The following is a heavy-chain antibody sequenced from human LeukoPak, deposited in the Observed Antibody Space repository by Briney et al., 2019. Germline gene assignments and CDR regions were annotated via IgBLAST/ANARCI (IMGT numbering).Heavy chain of an antibody. J-gene: IGHJ4*02. CDR1: GFTFSSYV. CDR2: ISGSGGST. D-gene: IGHD3-10*01. CDR3: AKVATGSRSEHRFDY. Sequence: SGGSLRLSCAASGFTFSSYVMSWVRQAPGKGLEWVSAISGSGGSTYFADSVKGRFTISRDNSKNTLYLQMNSLRAEDTAVYYCAKVATGSRSEHRFDYWGQGTLVTVSS. V-gene: IGHV3-23*01.